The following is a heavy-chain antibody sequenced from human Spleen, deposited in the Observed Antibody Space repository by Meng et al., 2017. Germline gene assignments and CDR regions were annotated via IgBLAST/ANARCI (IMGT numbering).Heavy chain of an antibody. Sequence: GESLKISCAASGFSVSHNYMTWVRQAPGRGLQWVSAISGSGDSTYYADSVKGRFTISRDNSKYTLYLQMNSLRAEDTAVYYCARDPIMGIAGFDFWGQGTRVTVSS. D-gene: IGHD2-8*01. CDR3: ARDPIMGIAGFDF. J-gene: IGHJ4*02. V-gene: IGHV3-23*01. CDR2: ISGSGDST. CDR1: GFSVSHNY.